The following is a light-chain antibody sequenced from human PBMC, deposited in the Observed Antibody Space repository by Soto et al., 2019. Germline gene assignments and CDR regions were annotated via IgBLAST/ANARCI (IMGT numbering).Light chain of an antibody. Sequence: LTPSPRTLSLYPGEVATLSCRAGQSLTNTFLAWYQQKPGQAPRLLIYGASGRATGIPDRFSGSGSGTDFTLTIMRLEPEDFAVYYCQYSGSASGWTFGRGTNVDI. CDR3: QYSGSASGWT. CDR1: QSLTNTF. J-gene: IGKJ1*01. V-gene: IGKV3-20*01. CDR2: GAS.